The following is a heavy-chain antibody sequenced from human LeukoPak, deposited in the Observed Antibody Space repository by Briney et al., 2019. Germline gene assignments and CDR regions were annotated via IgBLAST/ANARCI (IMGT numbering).Heavy chain of an antibody. D-gene: IGHD3-10*01. V-gene: IGHV3-23*01. CDR1: RFTLSSYA. J-gene: IGHJ5*02. CDR2: ITGSADTT. Sequence: GGSLRLSCAASRFTLSSYAMSLVRQAPGRGREWVSTITGSADTTSYAHSVKGRFTTSTDNSKNTLYLRMNSLRAEDTAVYYCAKSYSGSGNPRVGDNWFAPCXXXXXVTXSS. CDR3: AKSYSGSGNPRVGDNWFAP.